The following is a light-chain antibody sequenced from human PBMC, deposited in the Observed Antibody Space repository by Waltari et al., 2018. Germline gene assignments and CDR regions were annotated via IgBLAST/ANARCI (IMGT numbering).Light chain of an antibody. CDR2: DVS. J-gene: IGLJ1*01. V-gene: IGLV2-14*03. Sequence: QSALTQPASVSGSPGQSLTISCTGTTRDVGGYNYVSWYHQHPGKAPKLMIYDVSNRPSGVSNRFSGAKSGNTASLTISGLQAEDEADYYCSSYTSSSTYVFGTGTKVTVL. CDR1: TRDVGGYNY. CDR3: SSYTSSSTYV.